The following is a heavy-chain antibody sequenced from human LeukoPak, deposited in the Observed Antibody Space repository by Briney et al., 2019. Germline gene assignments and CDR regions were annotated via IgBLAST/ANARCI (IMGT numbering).Heavy chain of an antibody. CDR1: GYTFTSYY. V-gene: IGHV1-46*01. J-gene: IGHJ5*02. CDR3: AKAVLGIAARPSWFDP. D-gene: IGHD6-6*01. CDR2: INPSGGST. Sequence: GASVKVSCKASGYTFTSYYMHWVRQAPGQGLEWMGIINPSGGSTSYAQKFQGRVTMTRDMSTSTVYMELSSLRSEYTAVYYCAKAVLGIAARPSWFDPWGQGTLVTVSS.